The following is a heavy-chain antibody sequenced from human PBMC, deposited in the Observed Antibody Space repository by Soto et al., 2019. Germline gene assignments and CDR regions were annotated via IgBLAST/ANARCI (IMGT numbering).Heavy chain of an antibody. CDR3: ARTFFGTKGEYYYYGMDV. CDR2: VSAYNGNT. CDR1: GYTFTSYG. V-gene: IGHV1-18*04. J-gene: IGHJ6*02. D-gene: IGHD3-16*01. Sequence: ASVKVSCKASGYTFTSYGISWVRQAPGQGLEWMGWVSAYNGNTNYAQKLQGRVTMTTDTSTSTAYMELRSLRSDDTAVYYCARTFFGTKGEYYYYGMDVWGQGTTVTVSS.